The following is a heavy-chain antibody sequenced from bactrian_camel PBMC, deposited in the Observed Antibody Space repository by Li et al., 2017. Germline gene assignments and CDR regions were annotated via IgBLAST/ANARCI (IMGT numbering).Heavy chain of an antibody. D-gene: IGHD3*01. Sequence: HVQLVESGGGSVEAGGSLRLSCAASGFTLSTYSMYWVRQTPGKGHEWVSGTNAAGVTTVYAVSVEGRFTMSRDNAKNTVYLQMNSLKPEDTATYYCAAGLRQCSYPGGTWVSTAGSWGSGTQVTVS. CDR2: TNAAGVTT. CDR1: GFTLSTYS. J-gene: IGHJ6*01. CDR3: AAGLRQCSYPGGTWVSTAGS. V-gene: IGHV3S1*01.